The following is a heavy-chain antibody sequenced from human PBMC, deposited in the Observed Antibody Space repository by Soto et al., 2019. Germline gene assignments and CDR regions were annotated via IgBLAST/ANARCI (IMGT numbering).Heavy chain of an antibody. Sequence: EVQLVESGGGLVQPGGSLRLSCAASGFTFSSYWMHWVRQAPGKGLVWVSRINSDGSSTSYADSAKGRFTISRDNAKNTLYLQMNSLRAEDTAVYYCARDTIAARFYYYYGMDVWGQGTTVTVSS. CDR2: INSDGSST. CDR1: GFTFSSYW. CDR3: ARDTIAARFYYYYGMDV. D-gene: IGHD6-6*01. V-gene: IGHV3-74*01. J-gene: IGHJ6*02.